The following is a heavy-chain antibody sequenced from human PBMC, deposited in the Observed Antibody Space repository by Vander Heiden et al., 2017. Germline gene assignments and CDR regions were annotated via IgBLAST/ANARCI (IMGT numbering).Heavy chain of an antibody. J-gene: IGHJ4*02. CDR3: ARAGFFSFDY. CDR1: GFTFSSSW. D-gene: IGHD2-2*03. CDR2: MNSDGSTT. Sequence: EVQLVEPGGALVQPGGSLRLSCVYSGFTFSSSWMHWVRQAPGTGLVWLSRMNSDGSTTDYADSVKGRFTISRDNAKNTLYLQMNGLRAEDTAVYYCARAGFFSFDYWGQGILVTVSS. V-gene: IGHV3-74*01.